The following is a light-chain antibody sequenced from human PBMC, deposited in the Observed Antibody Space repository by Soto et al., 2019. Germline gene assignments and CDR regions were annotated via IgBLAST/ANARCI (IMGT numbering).Light chain of an antibody. V-gene: IGKV3-20*01. CDR1: QSVSRSL. CDR3: QQYGSSPPST. J-gene: IGKJ2*01. CDR2: GAS. Sequence: EIVLTQSPGTLSLSPGERATLSCRASQSVSRSLLAWYQQKPGQAPRLLIYGASSRASGIPDRFSGSGSGTDFTLTISGLEPDDFAVYYCQQYGSSPPSTFGQGTKVEIK.